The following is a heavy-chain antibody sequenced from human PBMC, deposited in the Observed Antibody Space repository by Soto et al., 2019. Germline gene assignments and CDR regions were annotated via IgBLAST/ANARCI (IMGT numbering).Heavy chain of an antibody. V-gene: IGHV3-33*01. CDR1: GFTFSSYG. D-gene: IGHD1-1*01. J-gene: IGHJ6*02. CDR2: IWYDGSNK. CDR3: ARGNSDYYYYGMDV. Sequence: QVQLVESGGGVVQPGRSLRLSCAASGFTFSSYGMHWVRQAPGKGLEWVAVIWYDGSNKYYADSVKGRFTISRDNSKNTLYLRMNSLRAEDTAVYYCARGNSDYYYYGMDVWGQGTTVTVSS.